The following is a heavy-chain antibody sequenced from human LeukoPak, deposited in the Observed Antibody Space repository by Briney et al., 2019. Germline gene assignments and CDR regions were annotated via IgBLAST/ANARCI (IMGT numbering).Heavy chain of an antibody. Sequence: GGSLRLSCAASGFTFSSYAMSWVRQAPGKGLEWVSSISGSGGSTYYADSVKGRFTISRDNSKNTLYLQMNSLRAEDTAVYYCATGPMEWELSNFDYWGQGTLVTVSS. CDR3: ATGPMEWELSNFDY. CDR2: ISGSGGST. D-gene: IGHD1-26*01. CDR1: GFTFSSYA. V-gene: IGHV3-23*01. J-gene: IGHJ4*02.